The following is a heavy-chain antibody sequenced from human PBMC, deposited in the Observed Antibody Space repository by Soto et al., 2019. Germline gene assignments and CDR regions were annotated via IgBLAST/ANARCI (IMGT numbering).Heavy chain of an antibody. J-gene: IGHJ4*02. CDR2: IYHSGST. V-gene: IGHV4-30-2*01. CDR3: ARGYYDSSGYPRFDY. D-gene: IGHD3-22*01. CDR1: GRSISSGGYS. Sequence: QLQLQESGSGLVKPSQTLSLTCAVSGRSISSGGYSWSWIRQPPGKGLEWIGYIYHSGSTYYNPSLKSRVTISVDRSKNQFSLKLSSVTAADTAVYYCARGYYDSSGYPRFDYWGQGTLVTVAS.